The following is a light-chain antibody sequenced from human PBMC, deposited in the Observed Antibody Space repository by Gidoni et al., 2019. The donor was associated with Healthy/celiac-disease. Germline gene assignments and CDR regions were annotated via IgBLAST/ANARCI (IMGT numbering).Light chain of an antibody. CDR1: QSISSY. J-gene: IGKJ2*03. CDR3: QQSYSTPYS. Sequence: DIQMTQSPSSLSASVGDRVTITCRASQSISSYLNWYQQKPGKAPKLLIYAASSLQSGVPSRFRRSGAGTDFTLTISSLQPEEFATYYCQQSYSTPYSFGQGTKLEIK. CDR2: AAS. V-gene: IGKV1-39*01.